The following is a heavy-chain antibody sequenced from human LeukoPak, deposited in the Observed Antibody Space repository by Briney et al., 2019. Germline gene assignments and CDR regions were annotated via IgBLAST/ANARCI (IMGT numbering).Heavy chain of an antibody. CDR2: IYPSDGST. J-gene: IGHJ6*02. D-gene: IGHD3-10*01. CDR3: ATMVRGAPNTSLYYYYGMDV. V-gene: IGHV1-46*03. CDR1: GYSFTSNY. Sequence: ASVKVSCKASGYSFTSNYIHWVRQAPGQGLEWMGMIYPSDGSTSYAQKFQGRVTVTRDTSTSTVHMELSGLRSEDTAVYYCATMVRGAPNTSLYYYYGMDVWGQGTTVTVSS.